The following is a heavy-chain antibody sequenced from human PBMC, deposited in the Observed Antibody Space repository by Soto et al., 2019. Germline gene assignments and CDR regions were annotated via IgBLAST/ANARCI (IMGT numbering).Heavy chain of an antibody. J-gene: IGHJ6*02. CDR1: GFTFSGYG. D-gene: IGHD2-2*01. CDR2: IWYDGSNK. CDR3: AREPVPYYYYGMDV. V-gene: IGHV3-33*01. Sequence: QVQLVESGGGVVQPGRSLRLSCAASGFTFSGYGMHGVRQAPGKGLEWVAVIWYDGSNKYYADSVKGRFTISRDNSKNTLYLQMNSLRAEDTAVYYCAREPVPYYYYGMDVWGQGTTVTVSS.